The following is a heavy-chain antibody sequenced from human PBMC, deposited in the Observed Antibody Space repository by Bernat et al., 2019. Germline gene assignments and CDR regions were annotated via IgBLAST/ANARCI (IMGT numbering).Heavy chain of an antibody. CDR3: ARGGFFDY. CDR2: INHSGST. J-gene: IGHJ4*02. V-gene: IGHV4-34*01. Sequence: QVQLQQWGAGLLNPSETLSLTCAVYGGSFSGYYWSWIRQPPGKGLEWIGEINHSGSTNYNPSLKSRVTISVDTSKNQFSLKLSSVTAADTAVYYCARGGFFDYWGQGTLVTVSS. D-gene: IGHD3-10*01. CDR1: GGSFSGYY.